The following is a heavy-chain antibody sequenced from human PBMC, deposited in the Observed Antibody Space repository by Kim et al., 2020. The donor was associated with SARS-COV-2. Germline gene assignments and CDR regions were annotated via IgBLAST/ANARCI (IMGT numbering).Heavy chain of an antibody. D-gene: IGHD6-19*01. CDR1: GFTFSSYA. V-gene: IGHV3-23*01. CDR2: ISGSGGST. J-gene: IGHJ4*02. Sequence: GGSLRLSCAASGFTFSSYAMSWVRQAPGKGLEWVSAISGSGGSTYYADSVKGRFTISRDNSKNTLYLQMNSLRAEDSAVYYCAKVKQWLVGGFDYWGQGTLVTVSS. CDR3: AKVKQWLVGGFDY.